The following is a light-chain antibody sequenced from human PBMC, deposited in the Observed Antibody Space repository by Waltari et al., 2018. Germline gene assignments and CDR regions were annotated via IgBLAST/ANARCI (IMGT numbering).Light chain of an antibody. Sequence: DIQLTQSPSSVSASAGDRVPISCRASQDVSTWVAWYQQKPGKPPKLLIHGSTTLQSGVPSRFSGSGSGTDFTLTINGLQPDDFASYICQQTDSFPLTFGGGTKVDIK. CDR3: QQTDSFPLT. CDR2: GST. V-gene: IGKV1-12*01. J-gene: IGKJ4*01. CDR1: QDVSTW.